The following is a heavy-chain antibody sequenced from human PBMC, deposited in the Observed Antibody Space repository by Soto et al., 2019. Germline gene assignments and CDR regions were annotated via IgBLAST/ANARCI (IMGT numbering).Heavy chain of an antibody. CDR2: ISSSGSTI. V-gene: IGHV3-11*01. J-gene: IGHJ6*02. CDR3: ARDSMIVVTTTRYYGMDV. Sequence: GGSLRLSCAASGFTFSDYYMSWIRQAPGKGLEWVSYISSSGSTIYYADSVKGRFTISRDDAKNSLYLQMNSLRAEDTAVYYCARDSMIVVTTTRYYGMDVWGQGTTVTVSS. CDR1: GFTFSDYY. D-gene: IGHD3-22*01.